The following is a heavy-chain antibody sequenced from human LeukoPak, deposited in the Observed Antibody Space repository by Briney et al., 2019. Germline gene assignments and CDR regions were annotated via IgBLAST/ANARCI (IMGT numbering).Heavy chain of an antibody. CDR2: IIPIFGTA. CDR3: ATGMGYSSSWYDPKAPFDY. D-gene: IGHD6-13*01. Sequence: SVKVSCKASGGTFSSYAISWVRQAPGQGLEWMGGIIPIFGTANYAQKFQGRVTITADKSTSTAYMELSSLRSDDTAVYYCATGMGYSSSWYDPKAPFDYWGQGTLVTVSS. CDR1: GGTFSSYA. J-gene: IGHJ4*02. V-gene: IGHV1-69*06.